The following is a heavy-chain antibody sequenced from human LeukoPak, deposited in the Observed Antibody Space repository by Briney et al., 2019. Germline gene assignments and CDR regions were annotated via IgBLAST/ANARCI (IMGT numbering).Heavy chain of an antibody. CDR3: ARDVYGDYANDY. J-gene: IGHJ4*02. Sequence: GGSLRLSCAASGFTFSSYTMNWVRQAPGEGLEWVSSITGSGSDIYYADSVKGRFTISRDNAKNSLYLQMNSLRAKDTAVYYCARDVYGDYANDYWGQGTLVTVSS. CDR2: ITGSGSDI. D-gene: IGHD4-17*01. V-gene: IGHV3-21*01. CDR1: GFTFSSYT.